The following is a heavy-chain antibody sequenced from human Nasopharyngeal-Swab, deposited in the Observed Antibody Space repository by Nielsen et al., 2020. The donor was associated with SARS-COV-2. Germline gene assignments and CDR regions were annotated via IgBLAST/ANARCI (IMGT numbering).Heavy chain of an antibody. CDR1: GYTFTGYY. D-gene: IGHD3-10*01. CDR2: INPNSGGT. Sequence: ASLKVSCKASGYTFTGYYMHWVRQAPGQGLEWMGRINPNSGGTNYAQKFQGRVTMTRDTSISTAYMELSRLRSDDTVVYYCARGLMEYGSGSYEDEEWFDPWGQGTLVTVSS. V-gene: IGHV1-2*05. CDR3: ARGLMEYGSGSYEDEEWFDP. J-gene: IGHJ5*02.